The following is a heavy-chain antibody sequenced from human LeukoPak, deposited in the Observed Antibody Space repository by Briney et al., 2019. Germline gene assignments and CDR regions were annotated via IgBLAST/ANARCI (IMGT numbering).Heavy chain of an antibody. V-gene: IGHV4-31*03. D-gene: IGHD3-16*01. Sequence: SETLSLTCTVSGSSISSGGYYWSWIRRQPGKGLEWIGYVYYSGDTYYNPSLKSRVTISVDTSKNQFSLKLSSVTAADTAVYYCARDWAIYGMDVWGQGTTVTVSS. CDR1: GSSISSGGYY. CDR3: ARDWAIYGMDV. J-gene: IGHJ6*02. CDR2: VYYSGDT.